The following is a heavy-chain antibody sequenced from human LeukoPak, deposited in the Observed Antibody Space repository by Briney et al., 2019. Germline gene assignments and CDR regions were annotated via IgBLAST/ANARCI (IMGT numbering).Heavy chain of an antibody. CDR1: GFTFSSYV. CDR2: ISGSGDTT. J-gene: IGHJ4*02. V-gene: IGHV3-23*01. D-gene: IGHD1-1*01. Sequence: GGSLRLSCAASGFTFSSYVMTWVRQAPGKGLEWVSSISGSGDTTYYADSVKGHFTIFRDNSKSMLYLQMNSVRAEDTAVYYCAKAGSKWYRGNDCTYWGQGTLVTVSS. CDR3: AKAGSKWYRGNDCTY.